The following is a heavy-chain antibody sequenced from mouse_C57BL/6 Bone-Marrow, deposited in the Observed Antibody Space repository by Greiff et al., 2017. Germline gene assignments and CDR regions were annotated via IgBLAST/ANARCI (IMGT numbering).Heavy chain of an antibody. CDR2: IHPNSGST. J-gene: IGHJ4*01. V-gene: IGHV1-64*01. Sequence: QVQLQQPGAELVKPGASVKLSCKASGYTFTSYWMHWVKQRPGQGLEWIGMIHPNSGSTNYNEKFKSKATLTVDTSSSTAYMQLSSLTSEDSAVYYCAREGIYYDYDARYYYAMDYWGQGTSVTVSS. CDR3: AREGIYYDYDARYYYAMDY. D-gene: IGHD2-4*01. CDR1: GYTFTSYW.